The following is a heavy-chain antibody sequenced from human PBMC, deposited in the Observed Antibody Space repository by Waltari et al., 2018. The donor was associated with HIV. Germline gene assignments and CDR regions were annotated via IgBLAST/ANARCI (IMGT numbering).Heavy chain of an antibody. V-gene: IGHV1-8*01. D-gene: IGHD3-10*01. CDR1: GYTFTRYD. Sequence: QVQLVQSGAEVKKPGASVTVSCKASGYTFTRYDINWVRQATGQGLEWMGWMNPNSGNTGYTQKFQGRVTMTRNTSISTAYMELSSLRSEDTAVYYCARVYYYDSGSYRPFFEYWGQGTLVTVSS. CDR2: MNPNSGNT. J-gene: IGHJ4*02. CDR3: ARVYYYDSGSYRPFFEY.